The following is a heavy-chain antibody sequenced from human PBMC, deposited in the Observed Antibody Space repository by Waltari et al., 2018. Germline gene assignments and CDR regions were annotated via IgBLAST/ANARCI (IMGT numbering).Heavy chain of an antibody. J-gene: IGHJ4*02. V-gene: IGHV3-23*01. Sequence: TFSSYAMNWVRQAPGKGLEWVSVISGSGGSTYYADSVKGRFTISRDNSKNTLYLQMNSLRAEDTAVYFCARGRGYNSGWYTGYYFDFWGQGTLVTVSS. CDR1: TFSSYA. CDR3: ARGRGYNSGWYTGYYFDF. CDR2: ISGSGGST. D-gene: IGHD6-19*01.